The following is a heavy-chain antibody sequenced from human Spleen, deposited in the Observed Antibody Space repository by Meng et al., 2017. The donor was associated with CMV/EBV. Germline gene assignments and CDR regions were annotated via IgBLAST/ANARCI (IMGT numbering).Heavy chain of an antibody. CDR3: ARGQPPYYYGSGSYYWAFDY. J-gene: IGHJ4*02. D-gene: IGHD3-10*01. CDR1: GGNY. CDR2: INHSGST. V-gene: IGHV4-34*01. Sequence: GGNYWSWIRQPPGKGLGWSGEINHSGSTNYNPSLKSRVTISVDTSKNQFSLKLSSVTAADTAVYYCARGQPPYYYGSGSYYWAFDYWGQGTLVTVSS.